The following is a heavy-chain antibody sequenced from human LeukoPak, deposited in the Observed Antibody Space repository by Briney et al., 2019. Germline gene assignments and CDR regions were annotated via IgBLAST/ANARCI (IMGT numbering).Heavy chain of an antibody. V-gene: IGHV3-33*01. CDR1: GSTFSSYG. J-gene: IGHJ6*02. CDR2: IWYDGSNK. D-gene: IGHD2-2*01. CDR3: ARDRDCSSTSCYGDYYYYGMDV. Sequence: GGSLRLSCAASGSTFSSYGMHWVGHAPGKGLEGVAVIWYDGSNKYYADSVKGRFTISRDNSKNTLYLQMNSLRAEDTAVYYCARDRDCSSTSCYGDYYYYGMDVWGQGTTVTVSS.